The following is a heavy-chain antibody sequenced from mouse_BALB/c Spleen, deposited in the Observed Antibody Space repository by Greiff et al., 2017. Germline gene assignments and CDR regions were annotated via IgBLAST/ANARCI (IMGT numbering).Heavy chain of an antibody. CDR1: GYTFTDYN. V-gene: IGHV1S29*02. J-gene: IGHJ3*01. CDR2: IYPYNGGT. CDR3: ARPLDYGGFAY. Sequence: VQLQQSGPELVKPGASVKISCEASGYTFTDYNMHWVKQSHGKSLEWIGYIYPYNGGTGYNQKFKSKATLTVDNSSSTAYMELRSLTSEDSAVYYCARPLDYGGFAYWGQGTLVTVSA. D-gene: IGHD2-4*01.